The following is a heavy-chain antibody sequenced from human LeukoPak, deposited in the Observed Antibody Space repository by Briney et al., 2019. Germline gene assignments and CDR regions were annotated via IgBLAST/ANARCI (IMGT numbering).Heavy chain of an antibody. CDR1: GGTFSSYA. V-gene: IGHV1-18*01. J-gene: IGHJ6*03. Sequence: ASVKVSCKASGGTFSSYAISRVRQAPGQGLEWMGWISAYNGNTNYAQKLQGRVTMTTDTSTSTAYMELRSLRSDDTAVYYCARAEYYYGSGSYSLPNYYYYYYMDVWGKGTTVTVSS. D-gene: IGHD3-10*01. CDR2: ISAYNGNT. CDR3: ARAEYYYGSGSYSLPNYYYYYYMDV.